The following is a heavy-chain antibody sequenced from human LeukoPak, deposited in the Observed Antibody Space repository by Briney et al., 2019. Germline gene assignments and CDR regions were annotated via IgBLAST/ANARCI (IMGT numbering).Heavy chain of an antibody. J-gene: IGHJ4*02. V-gene: IGHV3-11*01. D-gene: IGHD2-2*01. Sequence: GGSLRLSCVASGFTFSDYYMSWVRQAPGKGLEWVSYFSSSATAAYYAGSVKGRFTISRDSAKNSLYLQMNSLRVEDTAVYYCARGLPATLLDYWGQGTLVTVSS. CDR3: ARGLPATLLDY. CDR1: GFTFSDYY. CDR2: FSSSATAA.